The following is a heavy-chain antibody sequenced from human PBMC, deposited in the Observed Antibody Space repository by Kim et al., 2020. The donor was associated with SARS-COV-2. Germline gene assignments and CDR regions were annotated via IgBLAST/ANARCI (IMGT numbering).Heavy chain of an antibody. CDR3: ARCPLSMTMVRGMITTTLFYYYKTDA. CDR1: GFNFNSYS. V-gene: IGHV3-48*02. Sequence: GGSLRLSCAASGFNFNSYSMNWVRQAPGKGLEWLSYISSSSTTMYYADSVRGRFTISRDNAKNSLFLQMNSLRDEDTAVYYCARCPLSMTMVRGMITTTLFYYYKTDAWGQGTTVTVSS. CDR2: ISSSSTTM. J-gene: IGHJ6*02. D-gene: IGHD3-10*01.